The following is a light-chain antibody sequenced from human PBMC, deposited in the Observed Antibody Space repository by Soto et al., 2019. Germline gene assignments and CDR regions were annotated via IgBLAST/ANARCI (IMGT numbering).Light chain of an antibody. Sequence: QSVLTQPPSASGTPGQRVAISCSGGSSDIGSIPVNWYLHLPGAAPKLLVYRDNQRPSGVPDRFSGSKSGTSASLPISGLQSEEEADYFCSAWDDNIYGPVFGGGTKLTVL. CDR1: SSDIGSIP. CDR2: RDN. V-gene: IGLV1-44*01. J-gene: IGLJ2*01. CDR3: SAWDDNIYGPV.